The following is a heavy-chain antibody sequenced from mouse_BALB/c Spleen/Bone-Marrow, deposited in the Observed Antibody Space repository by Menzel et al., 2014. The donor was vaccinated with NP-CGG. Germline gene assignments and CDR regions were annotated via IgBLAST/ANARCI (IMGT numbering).Heavy chain of an antibody. J-gene: IGHJ4*01. CDR1: RFTISTYA. D-gene: IGHD4-1*01. CDR3: TRQGNWDCYAMDY. Sequence: EVKLLQSGGDLANPGGPLKLSCAASRFTISTYALSWVRQTPDKRLEWVATISSAGSYTYYPDSVKGRFTISRESAKNTLYLHMSSLTSEDTGMYSCTRQGNWDCYAMDYWGQGTSVTVS. V-gene: IGHV5-6*01. CDR2: ISSAGSYT.